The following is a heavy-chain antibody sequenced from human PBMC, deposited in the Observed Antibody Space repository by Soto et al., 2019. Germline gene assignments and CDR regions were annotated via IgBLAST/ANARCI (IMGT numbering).Heavy chain of an antibody. CDR2: IDPSDSYT. J-gene: IGHJ6*02. CDR3: ARQQYCSGGSCYSYYYYGMDV. D-gene: IGHD2-15*01. Sequence: AESLKISCNGSGYIFTSYWISWGRQMPGKGLEWMGRIDPSDSYTNYSPSFQGHVTISADKSISTAYLQWSSLKASDTAMYYCARQQYCSGGSCYSYYYYGMDVWGQGTTVTVSS. CDR1: GYIFTSYW. V-gene: IGHV5-10-1*01.